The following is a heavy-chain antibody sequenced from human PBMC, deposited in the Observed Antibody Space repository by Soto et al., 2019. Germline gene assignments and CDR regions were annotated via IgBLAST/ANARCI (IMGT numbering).Heavy chain of an antibody. D-gene: IGHD2-15*01. CDR1: GFTFSNYA. J-gene: IGHJ3*02. CDR3: AKRAVTSGGSDI. V-gene: IGHV3-23*01. CDR2: ISAGGGST. Sequence: GGSLRLSCAASGFTFSNYAMSWVRRAPGKGLEWVSTISAGGGSTYYADSVKGRFTISRDNSKNTLSVQMNSLSAEDTAMYYCAKRAVTSGGSDIWGQGTMVTVSS.